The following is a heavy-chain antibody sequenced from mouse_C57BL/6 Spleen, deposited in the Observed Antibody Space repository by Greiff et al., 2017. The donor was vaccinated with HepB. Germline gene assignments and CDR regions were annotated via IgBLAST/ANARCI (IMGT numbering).Heavy chain of an antibody. V-gene: IGHV1-69*01. CDR3: AGRLRRHWYFDV. J-gene: IGHJ1*03. Sequence: QVQLQQPGAELVMPGASVKLSCKASGYTFTSYWMHWVKQRPGQGLEWIGEIDPSDSYTNYNQKFKGKSTLTVDKSSSTAYMQLSSLTSEDSAVYYCAGRLRRHWYFDVWGTGTTVTVSS. D-gene: IGHD2-2*01. CDR2: IDPSDSYT. CDR1: GYTFTSYW.